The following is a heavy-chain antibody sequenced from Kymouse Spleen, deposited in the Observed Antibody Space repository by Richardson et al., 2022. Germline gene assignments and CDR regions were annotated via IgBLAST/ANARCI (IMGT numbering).Heavy chain of an antibody. Sequence: QVQLQESGPGLVKPSETLSLTCTVSGGSVSSGSYYWSWIRQPPGKGLEWIGYIYYSGSTNYNPSLKSRVTISVDTSKNQFSLKLSSVTAADTAVYYCARDRGNRRNYYYYYGMDVWGQGTTVTVSS. CDR3: ARDRGNRRNYYYYYGMDV. D-gene: IGHD3-10*01. CDR1: GGSVSSGSYY. J-gene: IGHJ6*02. CDR2: IYYSGST. V-gene: IGHV4-61*01.